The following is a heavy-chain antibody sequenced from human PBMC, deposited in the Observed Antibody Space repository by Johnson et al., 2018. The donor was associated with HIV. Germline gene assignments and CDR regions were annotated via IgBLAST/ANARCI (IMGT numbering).Heavy chain of an antibody. Sequence: QVQLVESGGGVVQTGTSLRLSCAASGFTFKNYAMHWVRQAPGKGLEWVAVIWHDGSKKHYADSVKGRITISRDNSKNLLYLQMNTLRAEDTAVYSCARDPAAASLRAFDIWGQGTMVTVSS. CDR1: GFTFKNYA. CDR3: ARDPAAASLRAFDI. V-gene: IGHV3-33*08. J-gene: IGHJ3*02. D-gene: IGHD6-13*01. CDR2: IWHDGSKK.